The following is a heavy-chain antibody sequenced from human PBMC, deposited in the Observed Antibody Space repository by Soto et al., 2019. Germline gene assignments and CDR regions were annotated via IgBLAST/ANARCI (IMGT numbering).Heavy chain of an antibody. Sequence: QITLKEAGPTLVKPTETLTLTCTFSGFSFTTTRMGVGWTRQPPGKALEWLAIIYWDGESRYNPLLRRRLTLTEYTSKNQVVLKMTNMEPNDTATYYYAHRDSTGTTTYFDSWGQGIPVTVAS. J-gene: IGHJ4*02. D-gene: IGHD1-1*01. CDR1: GFSFTTTRMG. CDR2: IYWDGES. CDR3: AHRDSTGTTTYFDS. V-gene: IGHV2-5*02.